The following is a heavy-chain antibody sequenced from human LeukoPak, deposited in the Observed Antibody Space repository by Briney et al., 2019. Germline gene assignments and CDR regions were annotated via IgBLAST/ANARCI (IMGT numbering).Heavy chain of an antibody. CDR2: ITGSGDNT. CDR3: AKMQGYFDL. CDR1: GFTFTSQG. V-gene: IGHV3-23*01. J-gene: IGHJ2*01. Sequence: PGGSLRLSCAASGFTFTSQGMAWVRQAPAKGLEWVSAITGSGDNTYYADSVKGRFTISRNNSENTLYLQMNSLSAEDTPVYYCAKMQGYFDLWGRGTLVTVSS.